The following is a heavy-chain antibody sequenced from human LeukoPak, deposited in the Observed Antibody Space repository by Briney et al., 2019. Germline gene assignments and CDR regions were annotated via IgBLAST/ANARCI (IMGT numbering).Heavy chain of an antibody. CDR1: GYTFTSNY. CDR2: IYPRDGST. Sequence: ASVKVSCKASGYTFTSNYIYWVRQAPGQGLKWMGMIYPRDGSTSYAQKFQGRVTVTRDTSTSTVHMELSGLRSEDTTVYYCARDQEGFDYWGQGTLVTVSS. J-gene: IGHJ4*02. V-gene: IGHV1-46*01. CDR3: ARDQEGFDY.